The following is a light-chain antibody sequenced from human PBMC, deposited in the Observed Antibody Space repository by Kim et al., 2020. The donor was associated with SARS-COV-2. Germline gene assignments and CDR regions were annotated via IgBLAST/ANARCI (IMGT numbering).Light chain of an antibody. J-gene: IGLJ3*02. CDR3: QSYDSSNYWV. CDR1: RGSIASTY. Sequence: KPVTTPCTRSRGSIASTYVQWYQQRPGSAPTTVIYEDNQRPSWVPDRFSGSIDSSSNSASLTISGLKTEDEADYYCQSYDSSNYWVFGGGTQLTVL. CDR2: EDN. V-gene: IGLV6-57*03.